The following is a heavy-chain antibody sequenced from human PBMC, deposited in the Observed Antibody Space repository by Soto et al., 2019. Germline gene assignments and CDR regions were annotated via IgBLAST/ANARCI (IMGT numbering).Heavy chain of an antibody. D-gene: IGHD5-12*01. CDR1: GGTFSNYP. J-gene: IGHJ2*01. V-gene: IGHV1-69*12. CDR3: ARGNHRWLQLWYFDL. Sequence: QVQLVQSGAEVKKPGSSVKVSCKASGGTFSNYPISWVRQAPGQGLEWMGGIIPISGTVNYAQKFQGRVTITADESTSTAYIVLSSLRSEDTAVYYCARGNHRWLQLWYFDLWGRGTLVTVSS. CDR2: IIPISGTV.